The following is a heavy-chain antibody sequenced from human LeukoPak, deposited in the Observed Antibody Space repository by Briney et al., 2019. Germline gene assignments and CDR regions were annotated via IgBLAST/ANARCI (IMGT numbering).Heavy chain of an antibody. CDR1: GLSFSDYG. CDR3: AKTLPSITAARGAFDI. Sequence: PGGSLRLSCVVSGLSFSDYGMHWVRQAPGKGLEWVAVIWSDGSNKYYADSVKGRFTISRDNSKNTLYLQMNSLRAEDTAVYYCAKTLPSITAARGAFDIWGQGTMVTVSS. J-gene: IGHJ3*02. D-gene: IGHD6-6*01. CDR2: IWSDGSNK. V-gene: IGHV3-33*06.